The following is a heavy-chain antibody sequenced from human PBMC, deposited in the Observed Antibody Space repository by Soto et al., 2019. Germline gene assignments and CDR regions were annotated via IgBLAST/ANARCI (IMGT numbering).Heavy chain of an antibody. CDR2: IIPIFGTA. Sequence: SVKCSFNATGGTFSSYSISWMRQAPGQRLEWMGGIIPIFGTANYAQKFQGRVTITADESTSTAYMELSSLRSKDTAVYYCARDSSYYDFWSGYARSSHWFDPWGQGTPVKVSS. CDR3: ARDSSYYDFWSGYARSSHWFDP. D-gene: IGHD3-3*01. J-gene: IGHJ5*02. CDR1: GGTFSSYS. V-gene: IGHV1-69*13.